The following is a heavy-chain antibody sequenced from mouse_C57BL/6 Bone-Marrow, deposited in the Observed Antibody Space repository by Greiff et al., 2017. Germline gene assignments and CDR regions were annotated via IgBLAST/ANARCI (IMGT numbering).Heavy chain of an antibody. CDR3: ARGQYSEYFDV. CDR2: IDPSDSYT. CDR1: GYTFTSYW. V-gene: IGHV1-69*01. J-gene: IGHJ1*03. D-gene: IGHD3-1*01. Sequence: QVQLQQPGAELVMPGASVKLSCKASGYTFTSYWMHWVKQRPGQGLEWIGEIDPSDSYTNYNQKFKGKSTLTVDKSSSTAYMQLSSLTSEDSAVYYCARGQYSEYFDVWGTGTTVTVSS.